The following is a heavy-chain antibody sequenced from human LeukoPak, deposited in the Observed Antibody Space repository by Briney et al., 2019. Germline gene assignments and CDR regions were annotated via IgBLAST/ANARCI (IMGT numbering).Heavy chain of an antibody. Sequence: ASVKVSCKASGYTFTSYGISWVRQAPGQGLEWMGWISAYNGNTNYAQKLQGRVTMTTDTSTSTAHMELRSLRSDDTAVYYCARDDQYSSSPTDYWGQGTLVTVSS. CDR1: GYTFTSYG. J-gene: IGHJ4*02. D-gene: IGHD6-6*01. V-gene: IGHV1-18*01. CDR3: ARDDQYSSSPTDY. CDR2: ISAYNGNT.